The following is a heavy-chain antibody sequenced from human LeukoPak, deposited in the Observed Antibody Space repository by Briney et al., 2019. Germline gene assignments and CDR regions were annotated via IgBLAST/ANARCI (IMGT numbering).Heavy chain of an antibody. J-gene: IGHJ6*02. V-gene: IGHV3-33*01. Sequence: PGRSLRLSCAASGFTFSSYGMHWVRRAPGKGLEWVAVIWYDGSNKYYADSVKGRFTISRDNSKNTLYLQMNSLRAEDTAVYYCARDSSGPTYGMDVWGQGTTVTVSS. D-gene: IGHD2-15*01. CDR2: IWYDGSNK. CDR3: ARDSSGPTYGMDV. CDR1: GFTFSSYG.